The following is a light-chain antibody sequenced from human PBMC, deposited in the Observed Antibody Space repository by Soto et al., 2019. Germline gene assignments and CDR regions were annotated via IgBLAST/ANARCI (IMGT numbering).Light chain of an antibody. CDR1: SGHSSYN. CDR2: LEGSGSY. CDR3: ETWDSNTRV. J-gene: IGLJ3*02. Sequence: QPVLTQSSSASASLGSSVKLTCTLSSGHSSYNIAWHQQQPGKAPRYLMKLEGSGSYNKGSGVPDRFSGSTSGADRYLTISHLQFEDEADYYCETWDSNTRVFGGGTKLTVL. V-gene: IGLV4-60*02.